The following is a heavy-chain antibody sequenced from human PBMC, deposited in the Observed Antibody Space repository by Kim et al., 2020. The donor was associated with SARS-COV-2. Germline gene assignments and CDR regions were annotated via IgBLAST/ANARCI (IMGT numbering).Heavy chain of an antibody. V-gene: IGHV3-30*18. CDR1: GFTFSSYG. CDR3: AKMYRGNYYYGMDV. Sequence: GGSLRLSCAASGFTFSSYGMHWVRQAPGKRLEWMAVISYDGSNKYYADSVKGRFTISRDNSKNTLYLQMNSLRAEDTAVYYCAKMYRGNYYYGMDVWGQGTTVTVSS. D-gene: IGHD2-8*01. CDR2: ISYDGSNK. J-gene: IGHJ6*02.